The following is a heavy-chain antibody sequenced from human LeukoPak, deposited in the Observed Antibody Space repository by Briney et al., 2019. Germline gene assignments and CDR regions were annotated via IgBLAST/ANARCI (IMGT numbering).Heavy chain of an antibody. D-gene: IGHD6-19*01. CDR2: IYYSGST. CDR3: ARDLYSSGWGYFDY. V-gene: IGHV4-59*12. Sequence: PSETLSLTCTVSGGSISSYYWSWIRQPPGKGLEWIGYIYYSGSTYYNPSLKSRVTISLDTSENQFSLKLSSVTAADTAVYYCARDLYSSGWGYFDYWGQGTLVTVSS. J-gene: IGHJ4*02. CDR1: GGSISSYY.